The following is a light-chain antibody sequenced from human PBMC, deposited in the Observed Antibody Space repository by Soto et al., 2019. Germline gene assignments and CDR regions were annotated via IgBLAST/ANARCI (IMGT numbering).Light chain of an antibody. J-gene: IGKJ1*01. Sequence: EIVLTQSPGTLSLSPGERATLSCRASQSVSSNYLAWCQQKPGQAPRLLIYAASSRATGIPDRFSGSGSGTDFTLTISRLEPEDFAVYNCQQYDNSPWTFGQGTKVEI. CDR2: AAS. CDR3: QQYDNSPWT. CDR1: QSVSSNY. V-gene: IGKV3-20*01.